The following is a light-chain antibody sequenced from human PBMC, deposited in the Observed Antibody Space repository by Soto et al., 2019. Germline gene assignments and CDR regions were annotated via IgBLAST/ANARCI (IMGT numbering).Light chain of an antibody. CDR2: TNN. CDR3: AAWDDSLNGHV. V-gene: IGLV1-44*01. CDR1: SSNIGGNT. Sequence: QSVLTQPPSASGTPGQRVTISCSGSSSNIGGNTVSWYQQFPGTAPKLLIYTNNQRPSGVPDRFSGSKSDTSASLAISALQSEDEAHYYCAAWDDSLNGHVLGTGTKVTVL. J-gene: IGLJ1*01.